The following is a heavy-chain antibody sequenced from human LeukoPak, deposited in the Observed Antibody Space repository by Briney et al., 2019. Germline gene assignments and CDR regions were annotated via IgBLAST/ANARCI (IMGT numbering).Heavy chain of an antibody. V-gene: IGHV1-2*02. CDR2: INPNSGGT. CDR1: GYTFTGYY. CDR3: ARDRGITGTTRGLDY. D-gene: IGHD1-7*01. Sequence: ASVKVSCKASGYTFTGYYMHWVRQAPGQGLEWMGWINPNSGGTNYAQKFQGRVTMTRDTSISTAYMELSRLRSDDTAVYYCARDRGITGTTRGLDYWAREPWSPSPQ. J-gene: IGHJ4*02.